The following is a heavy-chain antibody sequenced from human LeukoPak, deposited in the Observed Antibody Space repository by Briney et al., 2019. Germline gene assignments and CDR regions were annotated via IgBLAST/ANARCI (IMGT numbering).Heavy chain of an antibody. D-gene: IGHD6-13*01. J-gene: IGHJ5*02. CDR2: ISAYNGNT. Sequence: ASVKVSCKASGYTFTSYGISWVRQAPGQGLEWMGWISAYNGNTNYAQKLQGRVTMTTDTSTSTAYMELRSLRSDDTAVYYCARSPRIAAAGTWRWFDPWGQGTLVTVSS. V-gene: IGHV1-18*01. CDR3: ARSPRIAAAGTWRWFDP. CDR1: GYTFTSYG.